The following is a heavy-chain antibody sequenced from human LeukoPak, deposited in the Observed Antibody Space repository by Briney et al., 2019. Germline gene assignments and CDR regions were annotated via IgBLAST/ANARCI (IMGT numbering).Heavy chain of an antibody. CDR1: GFTFSSYA. V-gene: IGHV3-30*04. Sequence: GGSLRLSCAASGFTFSSYAMHWVRQAPGKGLEWVAVISYDGSNKYYADSVKGRFTISRDNSKNTLYLQMNSLRAEDTAVYYCARGTGYSSGWYMSAFDIWGQGTMVTVSS. CDR3: ARGTGYSSGWYMSAFDI. CDR2: ISYDGSNK. J-gene: IGHJ3*02. D-gene: IGHD6-19*01.